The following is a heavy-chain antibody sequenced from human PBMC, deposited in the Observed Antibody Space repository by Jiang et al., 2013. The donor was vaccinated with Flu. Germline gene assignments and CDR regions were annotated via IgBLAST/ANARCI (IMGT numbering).Heavy chain of an antibody. CDR3: ARAGVEMATMYYFDY. Sequence: TCTVSGGSISSYYWSWIRQPPGKGLEWIGYIYYSGSTNYNPSLKSRVTISVDTSKNQFSLKLSSVTAADTAVYYCARAGVEMATMYYFDYWGQGTLVTVSS. J-gene: IGHJ4*02. V-gene: IGHV4-59*01. CDR2: IYYSGST. CDR1: GGSISSYY. D-gene: IGHD5-24*01.